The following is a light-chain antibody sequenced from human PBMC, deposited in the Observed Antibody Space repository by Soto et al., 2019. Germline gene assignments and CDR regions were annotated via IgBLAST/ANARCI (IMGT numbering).Light chain of an antibody. CDR3: AAWDDNLSTYV. CDR1: SSSIGTNF. V-gene: IGLV1-47*02. J-gene: IGLJ1*01. CDR2: SNN. Sequence: QSVLTQPPSASGTPGQRVSISCSGYSSSIGTNFVYWYQQLPGTAPKVLIHSNNQRPSGVPDRFSGSKSGTSASLAISGLRSEDEADYYCAAWDDNLSTYVFGSGTQLTVL.